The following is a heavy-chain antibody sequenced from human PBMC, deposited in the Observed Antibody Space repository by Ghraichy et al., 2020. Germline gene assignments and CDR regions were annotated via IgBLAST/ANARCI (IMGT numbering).Heavy chain of an antibody. CDR3: ATQQNPTWGIAAAGSLEY. V-gene: IGHV3-23*01. J-gene: IGHJ4*02. CDR2: ISGRGDCT. D-gene: IGHD6-13*01. CDR1: GFIFSSYA. Sequence: GESLNISCAASGFIFSSYAMSWVRQAPGKGLEWVSAISGRGDCTYSADSVKGRFTISRDNSKNTLYLQMNSLRAEDTAVYYCATQQNPTWGIAAAGSLEYWGQGTLVTVSS.